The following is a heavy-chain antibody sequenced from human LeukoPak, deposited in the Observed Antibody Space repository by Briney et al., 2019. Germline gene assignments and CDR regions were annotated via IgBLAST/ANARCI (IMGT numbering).Heavy chain of an antibody. J-gene: IGHJ5*02. Sequence: GRSLRLSCAASGFTFSSYAMHWVRQAPGKGLEWVAVISYDGSNKYYADSVKGRFTISRDNSKNTLYLQMNSLRAEDTAVYYCAREKIQLWLNNWFDPWAQGTLVTVSS. CDR2: ISYDGSNK. D-gene: IGHD5-18*01. V-gene: IGHV3-30*04. CDR3: AREKIQLWLNNWFDP. CDR1: GFTFSSYA.